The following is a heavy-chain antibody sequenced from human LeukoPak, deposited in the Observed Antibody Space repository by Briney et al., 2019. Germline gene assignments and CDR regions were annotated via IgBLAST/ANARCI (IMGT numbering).Heavy chain of an antibody. CDR3: ARFVVVTAIRGYFQH. CDR2: IYYSGST. J-gene: IGHJ1*01. D-gene: IGHD2-21*02. Sequence: PSETLSLTCTVSGGSISSYYWSWIRQPPGKGPEWIGYIYYSGSTNYNPSLKSRVTISVDTSKNQFSLKLSSVTAADTAVYYCARFVVVTAIRGYFQHWGQGTLVTVSS. CDR1: GGSISSYY. V-gene: IGHV4-59*01.